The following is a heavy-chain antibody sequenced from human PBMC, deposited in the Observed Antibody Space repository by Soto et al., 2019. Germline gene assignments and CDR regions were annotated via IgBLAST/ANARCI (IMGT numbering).Heavy chain of an antibody. D-gene: IGHD3-22*01. Sequence: PGGSLRLSCAASGFTFSSYAMHWVRQAPGKWLEWVAVISYDGSNKYYADSVKGRFTISRDNSKNTLYLQMNSLRAEDTAVYYCARGGSTVLTTPFDPWGQGXLVTVYS. V-gene: IGHV3-30-3*01. CDR2: ISYDGSNK. CDR3: ARGGSTVLTTPFDP. J-gene: IGHJ5*02. CDR1: GFTFSSYA.